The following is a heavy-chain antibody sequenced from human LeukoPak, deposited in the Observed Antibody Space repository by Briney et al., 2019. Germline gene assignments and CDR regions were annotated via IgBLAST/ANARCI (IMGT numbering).Heavy chain of an antibody. J-gene: IGHJ3*02. D-gene: IGHD6-19*01. V-gene: IGHV4-59*01. CDR2: IYYSGST. CDR1: GGSISSYY. Sequence: SETLSLTCTVSGGSISSYYWGWIRQPPGKGPDWIGYIYYSGSTNYNPSLKSRVTISVDTSKNQFSLKLSSVTAADTAVYYCARLAVWAGTSYDVFHIWGQGTMVTVSS. CDR3: ARLAVWAGTSYDVFHI.